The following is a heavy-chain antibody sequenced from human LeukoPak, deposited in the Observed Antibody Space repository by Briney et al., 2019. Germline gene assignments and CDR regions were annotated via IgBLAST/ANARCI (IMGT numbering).Heavy chain of an antibody. CDR1: GYTFTGYY. CDR2: INPNSGGT. J-gene: IGHJ4*02. CDR3: ARDHNRRWELLDGYYFDY. Sequence: GASVKVSCKASGYTFTGYYMHWVRQAPGQGLEWMGWINPNSGGTNYAQKFQGRVTMTRDTSISTAYMELSRLRSDDRAVYYCARDHNRRWELLDGYYFDYWGQGTLVTVSS. D-gene: IGHD1-26*01. V-gene: IGHV1-2*02.